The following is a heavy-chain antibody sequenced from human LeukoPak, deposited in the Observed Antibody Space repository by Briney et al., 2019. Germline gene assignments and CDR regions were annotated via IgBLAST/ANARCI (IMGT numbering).Heavy chain of an antibody. D-gene: IGHD6-19*01. V-gene: IGHV3-21*01. J-gene: IGHJ4*02. CDR2: ITSGSSYI. Sequence: GGSLRLSCAASGFTFNNYSMNWVRQAPGKGLEWVPSITSGSSYIYYADSVKGRFTISRDNAKKSVYLQMNSLRAEDTAVYYCARGSTYSSGWYTGFDYWGQGTLVTVSS. CDR3: ARGSTYSSGWYTGFDY. CDR1: GFTFNNYS.